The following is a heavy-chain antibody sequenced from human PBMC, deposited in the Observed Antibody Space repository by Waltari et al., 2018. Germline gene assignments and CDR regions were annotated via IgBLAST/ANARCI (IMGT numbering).Heavy chain of an antibody. CDR3: ARDEGGSDFWSGYRYYFDY. V-gene: IGHV3-48*04. D-gene: IGHD3-3*01. Sequence: EVQLVESGGGLVQPGGSLRLSCAASGFTFSSDSMNWVRHAPGKGLEWVSYISSSSSTIYYADSVKGRFTISRDNAKNSLYLQMNSLRAEDTAVYYCARDEGGSDFWSGYRYYFDYWGQGTLVTVSS. CDR2: ISSSSSTI. J-gene: IGHJ4*02. CDR1: GFTFSSDS.